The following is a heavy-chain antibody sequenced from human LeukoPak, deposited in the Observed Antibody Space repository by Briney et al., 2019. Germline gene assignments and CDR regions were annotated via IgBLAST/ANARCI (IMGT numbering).Heavy chain of an antibody. CDR3: VNGAATGLIDH. V-gene: IGHV3-64D*06. Sequence: GGSLRLSCSASGFTFSNYAIHWVRQTPGKGLEYVSAISNNEVVTYYAESVKGRFTISRDNSKNTAYLQMSSLRAEATAVYYCVNGAATGLIDHWGQGTLVTVSS. CDR1: GFTFSNYA. CDR2: ISNNEVVT. D-gene: IGHD2-15*01. J-gene: IGHJ4*02.